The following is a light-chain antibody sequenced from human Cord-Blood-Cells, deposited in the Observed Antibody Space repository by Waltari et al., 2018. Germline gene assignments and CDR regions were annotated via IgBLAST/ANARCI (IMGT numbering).Light chain of an antibody. CDR2: EGS. V-gene: IGLV2-23*01. CDR3: CSYAGSSTLV. CDR1: SRDVGRYNL. J-gene: IGLJ2*01. Sequence: QSALTQPASVSGSPGHSITLSCPGTSRDVGRYNLFSWYQQHPGKAPKLLIYEGSKRPSGVSNRFSGSKSGNTASLTISGLQAEDEADYYCCSYAGSSTLVFGGGTKLTVL.